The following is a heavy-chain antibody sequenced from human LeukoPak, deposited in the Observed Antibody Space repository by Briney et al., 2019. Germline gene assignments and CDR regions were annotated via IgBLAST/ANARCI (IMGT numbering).Heavy chain of an antibody. Sequence: GGSLRLSCTASGFTFSNYGMHWVRQAPGKGLEWVAVISYDGSNEYYADSVKGRFTISRDNSKNTLFLQMNSLRPEDTAVYYCMASYDAFDIWGQGTMVTVSS. J-gene: IGHJ3*02. D-gene: IGHD1-26*01. V-gene: IGHV3-30*03. CDR3: MASYDAFDI. CDR2: ISYDGSNE. CDR1: GFTFSNYG.